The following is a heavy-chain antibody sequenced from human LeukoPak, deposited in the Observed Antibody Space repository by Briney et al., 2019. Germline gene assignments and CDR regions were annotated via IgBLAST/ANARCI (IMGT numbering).Heavy chain of an antibody. Sequence: ASVKVSCKASGYTFTSYYMHWVRQAPGQGLEWMGIINPSGGSTSYAQKFQGRVTMTRDTSTSTVYMELSSLRSEDTAVYYCVSYSSSYRFDYWGQGTLVTVSS. V-gene: IGHV1-46*01. CDR3: VSYSSSYRFDY. J-gene: IGHJ4*02. D-gene: IGHD6-6*01. CDR2: INPSGGST. CDR1: GYTFTSYY.